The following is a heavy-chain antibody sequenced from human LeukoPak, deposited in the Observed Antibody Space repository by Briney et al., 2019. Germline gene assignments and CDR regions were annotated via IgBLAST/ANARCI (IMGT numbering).Heavy chain of an antibody. CDR2: INHSGST. D-gene: IGHD5-12*01. CDR3: ARAGYSGYLYGMDV. V-gene: IGHV4-34*01. CDR1: GGSFSGYY. Sequence: SSETLSLTCAVYGGSFSGYYWSWIRQPPGKGLEWIGEINHSGSTNYNPSLKSRVTISVDTSKNQFSLKLSSVTAADTAVYYCARAGYSGYLYGMDVWGQGTTVTVSS. J-gene: IGHJ6*02.